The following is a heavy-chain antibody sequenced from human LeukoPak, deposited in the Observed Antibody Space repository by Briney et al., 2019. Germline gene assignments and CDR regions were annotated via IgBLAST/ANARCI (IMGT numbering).Heavy chain of an antibody. D-gene: IGHD3-16*01. V-gene: IGHV3-7*03. CDR3: ARGRLGKPELRED. CDR2: IKQDGSEK. Sequence: GGSLRLSCAASGFTFSSYWMSWVRQAPGKGLEWVANIKQDGSEKYYVDSVKGRFTISRDNAKNSLYLQMNSLRAEDTAVYYCARGRLGKPELREDWGQGTLVTVSS. J-gene: IGHJ4*02. CDR1: GFTFSSYW.